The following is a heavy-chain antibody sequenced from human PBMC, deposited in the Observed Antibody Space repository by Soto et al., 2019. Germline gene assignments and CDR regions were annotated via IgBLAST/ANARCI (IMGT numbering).Heavy chain of an antibody. CDR3: TRTPTRGASAGFDP. Sequence: QVQLQQWGAGLLKPSETLSLTCAVYGGSFSDHYWIWIRQPPGKGLEWIGEIHLSGRTNYNPFLKSRVTIALDTSKDQFSVKLSSVTAADTAVYYCTRTPTRGASAGFDPWGQGTLVSVSS. CDR1: GGSFSDHY. D-gene: IGHD1-26*01. CDR2: IHLSGRT. J-gene: IGHJ5*02. V-gene: IGHV4-34*01.